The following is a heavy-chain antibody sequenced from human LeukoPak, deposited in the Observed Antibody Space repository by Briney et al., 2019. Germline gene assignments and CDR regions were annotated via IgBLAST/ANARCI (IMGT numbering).Heavy chain of an antibody. CDR2: INPSGGST. Sequence: ASVKVSCKASGYTFTSYDIHWVRQAPGQGLEWMGLINPSGGSTSHAQKFQGRVTMTRDTSTSTVYMELRSLRSEDTAVYYCAVAYSYGRDTFDIWGQGTMVTVSS. CDR1: GYTFTSYD. CDR3: AVAYSYGRDTFDI. D-gene: IGHD5-18*01. V-gene: IGHV1-46*01. J-gene: IGHJ3*02.